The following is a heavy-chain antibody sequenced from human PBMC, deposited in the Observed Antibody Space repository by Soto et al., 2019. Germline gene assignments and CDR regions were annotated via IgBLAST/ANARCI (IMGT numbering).Heavy chain of an antibody. CDR1: GGPISSSNDD. J-gene: IGHJ4*02. D-gene: IGHD3-3*01. Sequence: EPLPRTCTVPGGPISSSNDDWGWIRQHPGQGLEWIGSIYYSGSTDYNPSLKSRVTISVDTSKSQFSLKLSSVNAADTAVYYCARHGSPVVWSRTWIIEYWGQGTLVTVSS. CDR2: IYYSGST. V-gene: IGHV4-39*01. CDR3: ARHGSPVVWSRTWIIEY.